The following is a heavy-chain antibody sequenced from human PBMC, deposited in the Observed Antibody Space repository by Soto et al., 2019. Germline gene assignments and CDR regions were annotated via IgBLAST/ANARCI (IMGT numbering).Heavy chain of an antibody. Sequence: GGSLRLSCAASGFTFSNAWMNWVRQAPGKGLEWVGRIKSKTDGGTTDYAAPVKGRFTISRDDSKNTLYLQMNSLKTEDTAVYYCTTDRLAVAGDFDYWGQGTLVTVSS. J-gene: IGHJ4*02. V-gene: IGHV3-15*07. CDR3: TTDRLAVAGDFDY. CDR1: GFTFSNAW. CDR2: IKSKTDGGTT. D-gene: IGHD6-19*01.